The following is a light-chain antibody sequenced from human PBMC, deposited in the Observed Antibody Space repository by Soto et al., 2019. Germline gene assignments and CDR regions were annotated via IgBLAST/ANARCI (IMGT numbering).Light chain of an antibody. J-gene: IGKJ5*01. CDR3: QQLNSFFT. V-gene: IGKV1-9*01. CDR1: QGISSY. CDR2: AAS. Sequence: DIQLTQSPSFLSASVGDRVTITCRASQGISSYLAWYQQKPGKAPNLLIYAASTLQSGVPSRFSGSGSGTEFTLTIGSLQPEDFATYCCQQLNSFFTFGQGTRLEIK.